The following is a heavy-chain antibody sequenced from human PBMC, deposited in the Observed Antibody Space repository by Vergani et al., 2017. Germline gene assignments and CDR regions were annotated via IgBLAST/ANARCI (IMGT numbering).Heavy chain of an antibody. D-gene: IGHD3-10*01. J-gene: IGHJ4*02. V-gene: IGHV3-53*04. CDR1: GFTFSGYA. CDR3: ARVSPGRGVSAPDY. Sequence: EVQLLESGGDLIQPGGSLRLSCAASGFTFSGYAMGWVRQAPGKGLEWVSVIYTGGSTYYADSVKGRFTISRHNSKNTLYLQMNSLRAEDTAVYYCARVSPGRGVSAPDYWAREPWSPSPQ. CDR2: IYTGGST.